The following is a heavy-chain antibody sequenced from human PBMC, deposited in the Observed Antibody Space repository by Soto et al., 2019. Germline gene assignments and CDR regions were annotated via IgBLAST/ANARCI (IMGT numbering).Heavy chain of an antibody. Sequence: QITLKESGPTLVKPTQTLTLTCTLSGFSLSTSRLGVGWIRQPPGKALEWLALIYWDDDTRYSPSLKNRLTIAXXPXQXXVVLTMTNMDPVDTATYYCARNGDGLRMTVAGFASWGQGALVTVSS. CDR2: IYWDDDT. D-gene: IGHD6-19*01. CDR1: GFSLSTSRLG. CDR3: ARNGDGLRMTVAGFAS. J-gene: IGHJ4*02. V-gene: IGHV2-5*02.